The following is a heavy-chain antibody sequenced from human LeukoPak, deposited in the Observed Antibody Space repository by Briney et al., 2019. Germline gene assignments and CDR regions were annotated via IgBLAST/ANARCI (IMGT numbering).Heavy chain of an antibody. CDR1: GFIVSHNY. Sequence: GGSLRLSCAASGFIVSHNYMTWVRQAPGKGLEWISVIYIDGTTYYADSVKGRFTISRDNAKNTLYLQMNSLRAEDTAVYYCARETGIAAAGDYWGQGTLVTVSS. CDR3: ARETGIAAAGDY. V-gene: IGHV3-53*01. CDR2: IYIDGTT. D-gene: IGHD6-13*01. J-gene: IGHJ4*02.